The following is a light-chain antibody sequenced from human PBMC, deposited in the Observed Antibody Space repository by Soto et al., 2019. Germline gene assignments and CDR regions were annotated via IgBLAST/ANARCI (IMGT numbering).Light chain of an antibody. V-gene: IGLV2-14*01. CDR3: FSHRSGDSHV. Sequence: QSVLTQPASVSGSPGQSITISCTGTSSDIGAHNYVSWYQQYPGKAPKLMIYGVTNRPSGVSNHFSGSKTGNTASLTISGLQAEEEADYYCFSHRSGDSHVFGTGTKATVL. CDR1: SSDIGAHNY. J-gene: IGLJ1*01. CDR2: GVT.